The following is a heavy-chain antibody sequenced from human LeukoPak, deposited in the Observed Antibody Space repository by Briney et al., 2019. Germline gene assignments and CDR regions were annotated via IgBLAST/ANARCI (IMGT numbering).Heavy chain of an antibody. V-gene: IGHV3-9*01. Sequence: LSLTCTVSGGSISSYYWSWIRQPPGKGLEWVSSVNWSPGSEAYADSVKGRFTISRDNAKNSLYLQMNNLRIEDTALYHCVKDSAGDASDWLDSWGQGTLVTISS. J-gene: IGHJ5*01. CDR1: GGSISSYY. CDR2: VNWSPGSE. D-gene: IGHD5-24*01. CDR3: VKDSAGDASDWLDS.